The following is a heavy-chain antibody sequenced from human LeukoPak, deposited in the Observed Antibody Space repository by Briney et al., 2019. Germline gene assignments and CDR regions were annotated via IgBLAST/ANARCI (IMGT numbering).Heavy chain of an antibody. CDR3: ARGSWNYVWFDP. Sequence: PSETLSLTCTVSGGSISSYYWIWIRQPPPKGLEWIGYIYYSGSTNYNPSLKSRVTISVATSKNQFSLKLSSGTAADTAVYYCARGSWNYVWFDPWGQGTLVTVSS. CDR2: IYYSGST. D-gene: IGHD1-7*01. CDR1: GGSISSYY. V-gene: IGHV4-59*01. J-gene: IGHJ5*02.